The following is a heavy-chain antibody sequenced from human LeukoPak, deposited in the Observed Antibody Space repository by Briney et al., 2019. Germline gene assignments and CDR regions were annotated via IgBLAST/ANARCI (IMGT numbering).Heavy chain of an antibody. Sequence: SETLSLTCTVSGGSISSGDYYWSWIRQPPGKGLEWIGYIYYSGSTNYNPSLKSRVTISVDTSKNQFSLKLSSVTAADTAVYYCARDYYGSGSRFDYWGQGTLVTVSS. CDR1: GGSISSGDYY. D-gene: IGHD3-10*01. CDR3: ARDYYGSGSRFDY. CDR2: IYYSGST. J-gene: IGHJ4*02. V-gene: IGHV4-61*08.